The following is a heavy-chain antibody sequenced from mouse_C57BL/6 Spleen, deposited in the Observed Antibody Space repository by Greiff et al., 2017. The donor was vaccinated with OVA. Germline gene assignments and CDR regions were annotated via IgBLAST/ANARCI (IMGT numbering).Heavy chain of an antibody. V-gene: IGHV1-50*01. CDR1: GYTFTSYW. J-gene: IGHJ2*01. Sequence: QVHVKQPGAELVKPGASVKLSCKASGYTFTSYWMQWVKQRPGQGLEWIGEIDPSDSYTNYNQKFKGKATLTVDTSSSTAYMQLSSLTSEDSAVYYCARGGYSNSYYFDYWGKGTTLTVSS. CDR2: IDPSDSYT. D-gene: IGHD2-5*01. CDR3: ARGGYSNSYYFDY.